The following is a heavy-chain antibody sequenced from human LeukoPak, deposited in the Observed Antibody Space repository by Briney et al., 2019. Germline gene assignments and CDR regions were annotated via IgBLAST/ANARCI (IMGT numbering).Heavy chain of an antibody. D-gene: IGHD3-22*01. Sequence: ASVKVSCKASGYTFTGYYMHWVRQAPGQGLEWMGWINPNSGGTNYAQKFQGRVTMTRDTSISTAYMELSRLRSDDTAVYYCARVDSSGYYNDYWGQGTLVTVSS. CDR2: INPNSGGT. J-gene: IGHJ4*02. CDR3: ARVDSSGYYNDY. CDR1: GYTFTGYY. V-gene: IGHV1-2*02.